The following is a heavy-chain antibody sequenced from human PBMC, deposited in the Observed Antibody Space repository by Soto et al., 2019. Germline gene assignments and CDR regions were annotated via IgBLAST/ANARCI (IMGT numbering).Heavy chain of an antibody. CDR2: INHSGST. CDR1: GGSFGGYY. V-gene: IGHV4-34*01. CDR3: ARAYSTVTTNSALRISYFDY. D-gene: IGHD4-17*01. Sequence: SETLSLTCAVYGGSFGGYYWSWIRQPPGKGLEWIGEINHSGSTNYNPSLKSRVTISVDTSKNQFSLKLSSVTAADTAVYYCARAYSTVTTNSALRISYFDYWGQGTLVTVSS. J-gene: IGHJ4*03.